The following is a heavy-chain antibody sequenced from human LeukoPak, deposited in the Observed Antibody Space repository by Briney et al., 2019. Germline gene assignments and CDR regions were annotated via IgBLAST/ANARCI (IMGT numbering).Heavy chain of an antibody. D-gene: IGHD1-26*01. CDR1: GFTFSSYG. Sequence: PGGSLRLSCAASGFTFSSYGMHWVRQAPGKGLEWVAVIWYDGSNKYYADSVKGRFTISRDNSKNTLYLQMNSLRAEDTAVYYCARGPGSEGAFDIWGQGTMVTVSS. CDR3: ARGPGSEGAFDI. V-gene: IGHV3-33*01. J-gene: IGHJ3*02. CDR2: IWYDGSNK.